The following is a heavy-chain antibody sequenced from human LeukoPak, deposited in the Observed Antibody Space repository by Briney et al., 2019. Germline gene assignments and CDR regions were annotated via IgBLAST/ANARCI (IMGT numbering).Heavy chain of an antibody. V-gene: IGHV4-59*01. Sequence: PSETLSLTCTVSGGSINNYYWSWIRQPPGQGLEGIGYISYSGSTDYNPSLKSRVTMSVDTSKNQFSLKLKSVTPADTAIYYCTRDRRDGYNYVVVWGQGTLVTVSS. CDR1: GGSINNYY. D-gene: IGHD5-24*01. CDR3: TRDRRDGYNYVVV. J-gene: IGHJ4*02. CDR2: ISYSGST.